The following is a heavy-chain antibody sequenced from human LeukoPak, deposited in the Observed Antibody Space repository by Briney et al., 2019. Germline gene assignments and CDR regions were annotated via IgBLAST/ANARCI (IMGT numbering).Heavy chain of an antibody. CDR2: MNPNSGNT. J-gene: IGHJ5*02. Sequence: ASVKASCKASGYTFTSYDINWVRQATGQGLEWMGWMNPNSGNTGYAQKFQGRVTMTRNTSISTAYMELSSLRSEDTAVYYCAREGNTKRQLYNWFDPWGQGTLVTVSS. CDR1: GYTFTSYD. CDR3: AREGNTKRQLYNWFDP. D-gene: IGHD2-2*01. V-gene: IGHV1-8*01.